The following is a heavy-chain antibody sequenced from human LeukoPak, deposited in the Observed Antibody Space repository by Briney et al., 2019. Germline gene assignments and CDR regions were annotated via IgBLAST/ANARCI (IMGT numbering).Heavy chain of an antibody. V-gene: IGHV3-21*01. J-gene: IGHJ6*04. CDR2: ISSSSSYI. Sequence: PGGSLRLSCAASGFTFSSYSMNRVRQAPGKGLEWVSSISSSSSYIYYADSVKGRFTISRDNAKNSLYLQMNSLRAEDTAVYYCFSSIVVVPAAPVWGKGTTVTVSS. D-gene: IGHD2-2*01. CDR3: FSSIVVVPAAPV. CDR1: GFTFSSYS.